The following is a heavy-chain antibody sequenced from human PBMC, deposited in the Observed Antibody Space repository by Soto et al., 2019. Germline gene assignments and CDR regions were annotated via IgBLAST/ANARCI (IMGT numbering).Heavy chain of an antibody. J-gene: IGHJ4*02. CDR3: ARGSTSCRFDY. CDR2: INHSGST. Sequence: LSLTCAVYGGSFSGYYWSWIRQPPGKGLEWIGEINHSGSTNYNPSLKSRVTISVDTSKNQFSLKLSSVTAADTAVYYCARGSTSCRFDYWGQGTPVTVSS. D-gene: IGHD2-2*01. CDR1: GGSFSGYY. V-gene: IGHV4-34*01.